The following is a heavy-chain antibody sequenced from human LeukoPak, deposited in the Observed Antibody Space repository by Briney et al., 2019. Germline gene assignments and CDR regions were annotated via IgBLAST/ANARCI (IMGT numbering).Heavy chain of an antibody. CDR2: ISSSNTYI. V-gene: IGHV3-21*01. CDR3: ARWELPGGYVY. D-gene: IGHD1-26*01. CDR1: GFTFSTYS. Sequence: GGSLRLSCAASGFTFSTYSMNWVRQAPGKGLEWVSSISSSNTYIYYADSVKGRFTISRDNAKNSLFLQMHSLRAEDTAVYYCARWELPGGYVYWGQGTLVTVSS. J-gene: IGHJ4*02.